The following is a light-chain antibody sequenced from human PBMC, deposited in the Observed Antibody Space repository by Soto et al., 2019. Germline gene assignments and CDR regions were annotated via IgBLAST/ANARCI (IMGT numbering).Light chain of an antibody. CDR1: QTIDNT. V-gene: IGKV3-11*01. CDR3: QQRSYWTWT. CDR2: GAS. J-gene: IGKJ1*01. Sequence: EIVITQSPATLSLSPGERATLSCRASQTIDNTLAWYPQKPGQAPRLLIYGASNRETGIPARFSGSGSGTEFILTISSLEPEDFAVYFCQQRSYWTWTFGQGTKVDIK.